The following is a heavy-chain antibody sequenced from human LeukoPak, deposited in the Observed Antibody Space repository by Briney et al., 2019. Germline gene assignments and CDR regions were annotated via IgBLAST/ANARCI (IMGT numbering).Heavy chain of an antibody. D-gene: IGHD2/OR15-2a*01. V-gene: IGHV3-74*01. CDR1: GFTFSNYW. CDR2: IDSDGSST. Sequence: PGGSLRLSCVASGFTFSNYWMHWVRQAPGKGLVWVSRIDSDGSSTIYADSVKGRFTISRDNAKNTLYLQMKSLRADDTAVYYCASSPAISNYWGQGTLVTVSS. CDR3: ASSPAISNY. J-gene: IGHJ4*02.